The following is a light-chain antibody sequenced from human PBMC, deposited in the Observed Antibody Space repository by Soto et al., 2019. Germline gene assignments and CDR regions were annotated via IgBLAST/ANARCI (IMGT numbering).Light chain of an antibody. J-gene: IGKJ5*01. Sequence: EIVLTQSPGTLSLSPGERVTLSCRASQSVSSSYLAWYQQKPGQAHRLXIHGAYSRATGIQDRISGSGSGTDFTLTISRLEPEDFAVYYCKQYGSSPITVGQGTRLEIK. CDR2: GAY. V-gene: IGKV3-20*01. CDR1: QSVSSSY. CDR3: KQYGSSPIT.